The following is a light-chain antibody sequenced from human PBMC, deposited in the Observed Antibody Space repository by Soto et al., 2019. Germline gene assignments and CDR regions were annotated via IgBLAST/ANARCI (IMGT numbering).Light chain of an antibody. J-gene: IGKJ5*01. CDR2: LGS. V-gene: IGKV2-28*01. CDR3: MQALQTSIT. CDR1: QSLLHSNGYNY. Sequence: SPLSLPVTPGEPASISCRSSQSLLHSNGYNYLDWYLQKPGQSPQLLIYLGSNRASGVPDRFSGSGSGTDFTLKISRVEAEDVGVYYCMQALQTSITFGQGPRLEIK.